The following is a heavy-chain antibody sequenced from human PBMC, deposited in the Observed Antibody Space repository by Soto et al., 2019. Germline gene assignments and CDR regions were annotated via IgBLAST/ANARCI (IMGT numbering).Heavy chain of an antibody. CDR1: GGSFSGYY. J-gene: IGHJ6*03. V-gene: IGHV4-34*01. CDR2: INHSGST. Sequence: PSETLSLTCAVYGGSFSGYYWSWIRQPPGKGLEWIGEINHSGSTNYNPSLKSRVTISVDTSKNQFSLKLSSVTAADTAVYYCARQLGYCSSTSCQSYYYYYMDVCGKGTTVTVSS. CDR3: ARQLGYCSSTSCQSYYYYYMDV. D-gene: IGHD2-2*01.